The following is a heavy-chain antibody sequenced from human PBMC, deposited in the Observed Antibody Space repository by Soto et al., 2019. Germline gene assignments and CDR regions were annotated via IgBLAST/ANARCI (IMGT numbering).Heavy chain of an antibody. V-gene: IGHV3-30*18. CDR1: GFTFSLYG. CDR3: AKGRDSTLLRWQYFDN. J-gene: IGHJ4*02. Sequence: ESGGDVIHSGKSLRLSCAVSGFTFSLYGMHWIRQAPGKGLEWVAFISYEGRNKYYADSVKGRFTISRDNSKNTVSLQMDGLRPEDTAVYYCAKGRDSTLLRWQYFDNWGQGTQVTVSS. D-gene: IGHD4-4*01. CDR2: ISYEGRNK.